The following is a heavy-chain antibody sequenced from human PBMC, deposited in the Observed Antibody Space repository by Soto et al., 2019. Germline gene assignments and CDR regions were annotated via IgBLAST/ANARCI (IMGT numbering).Heavy chain of an antibody. CDR1: GFSLTTSGLG. CDR2: IYWDDDK. Sequence: QITLKESGPTLVKPTQTLTLTCTFSGFSLTTSGLGVGWIRQPPGKALEWLALIYWDDDKRYNPSLKSRLTITKDTSKNQVVLTRTNMDPVDTATYYCAHRPHVLRWFGEYSFDYWGQGTLVTVSS. J-gene: IGHJ4*02. D-gene: IGHD3-10*01. V-gene: IGHV2-5*02. CDR3: AHRPHVLRWFGEYSFDY.